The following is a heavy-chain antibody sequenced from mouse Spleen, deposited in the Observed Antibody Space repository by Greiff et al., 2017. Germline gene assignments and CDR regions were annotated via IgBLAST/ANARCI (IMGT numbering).Heavy chain of an antibody. CDR1: GYTFTDYA. J-gene: IGHJ2*01. V-gene: IGHV1S137*01. D-gene: IGHD2-2*01. CDR2: ISTYYGDA. CDR3: ARSVGWFDY. Sequence: QVQLKESGAELVRPGVSVKISCKGSGYTFTDYAMHWVKQSHSKSLEWIGVISTYYGDASYNQKFKGKATMTVDKSSSTAYMELARLTSEDSAIYYCARSVGWFDYWGQGTTLTVSS.